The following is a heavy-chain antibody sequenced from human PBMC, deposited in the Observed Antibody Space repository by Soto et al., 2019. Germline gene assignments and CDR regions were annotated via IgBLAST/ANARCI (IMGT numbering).Heavy chain of an antibody. CDR1: GFTFSSYG. J-gene: IGHJ3*02. CDR3: ARDRAAVGNAFDI. CDR2: IWYDGSNK. V-gene: IGHV3-33*01. D-gene: IGHD6-13*01. Sequence: QVQLVESGGGVVQPGRSLRLPCAASGFTFSSYGMHWVRQAPGKGLEWVAVIWYDGSNKYYADSVKGRFTISRDNSKNTLYLQMNSLRAEDTAVYYCARDRAAVGNAFDIWGQGTMVTVSS.